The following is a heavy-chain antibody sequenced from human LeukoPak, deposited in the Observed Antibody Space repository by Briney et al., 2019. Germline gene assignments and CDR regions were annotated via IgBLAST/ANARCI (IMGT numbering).Heavy chain of an antibody. J-gene: IGHJ4*02. CDR2: INPSGGST. V-gene: IGHV1-46*01. D-gene: IGHD3-10*01. CDR3: ARDGASRADY. Sequence: ASVKVSCKASGYTFTSYYMHWVRQAPGQGLEWMGIINPSGGSTSYAQKFQGRVTITRNTSISTAYMELSSLRSEDTAVYYCARDGASRADYWGQGTLVTVSS. CDR1: GYTFTSYY.